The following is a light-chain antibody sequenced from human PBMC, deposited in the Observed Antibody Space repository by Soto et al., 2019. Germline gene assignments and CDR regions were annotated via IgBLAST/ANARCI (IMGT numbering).Light chain of an antibody. CDR1: QDISTS. V-gene: IGKV1-8*01. CDR2: SAS. J-gene: IGKJ4*01. CDR3: QQDDSYPYT. Sequence: AIRMTQSPSSFSASTGDRVTITCRASQDISTSLAWYQQKPGKYPKLLIYSASSLQSGVPANFSGSGSGTDFTLTISRLQPEDVATYYCQQDDSYPYTFGRGTKVEIK.